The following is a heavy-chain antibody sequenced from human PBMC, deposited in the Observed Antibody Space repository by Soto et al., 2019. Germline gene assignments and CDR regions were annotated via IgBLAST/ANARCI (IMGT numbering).Heavy chain of an antibody. V-gene: IGHV3-74*01. D-gene: IGHD2-21*01. CDR3: AKDGYCGGDCYSGYMDV. J-gene: IGHJ6*03. CDR2: IDGAGSST. CDR1: GFTFGPYW. Sequence: GGSLRLSCAASGFTFGPYWMYWVRQAPGKGLVWVSHIDGAGSSTVYADSVKGRFTISRDNAKNTLYLQMNSLRAKDTAVYYCAKDGYCGGDCYSGYMDVWGKGTTVTVSS.